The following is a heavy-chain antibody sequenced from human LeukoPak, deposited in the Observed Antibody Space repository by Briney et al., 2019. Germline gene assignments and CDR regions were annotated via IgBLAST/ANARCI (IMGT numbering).Heavy chain of an antibody. Sequence: SQTLSLTCTVSGGSISSGDYYWSWIRQPPGKGLEWFGYIYYSGSTYYNPSFKSRVTISVDTSKNQFSLKLSSLTAADTAVYYCARGGGSSWYPSLFDYWGQGTLVTVSS. CDR1: GGSISSGDYY. D-gene: IGHD6-13*01. J-gene: IGHJ4*02. CDR3: ARGGGSSWYPSLFDY. CDR2: IYYSGST. V-gene: IGHV4-30-4*08.